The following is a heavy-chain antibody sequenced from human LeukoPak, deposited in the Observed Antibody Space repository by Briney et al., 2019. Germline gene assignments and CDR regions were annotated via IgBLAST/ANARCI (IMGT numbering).Heavy chain of an antibody. J-gene: IGHJ1*01. CDR2: FDPEEGET. V-gene: IGHV1-24*01. CDR3: TTVSTVNLAEYFQH. D-gene: IGHD4-11*01. Sequence: EGSVKVSCEVSGDTPTEFSMHCVREAPGKGREWMGGFDPEEGETIYAQKFQGRVTMTEDSSTDTAYMELSRQRSEDTAVYYCTTVSTVNLAEYFQHWGQGTLVSVSS. CDR1: GDTPTEFS.